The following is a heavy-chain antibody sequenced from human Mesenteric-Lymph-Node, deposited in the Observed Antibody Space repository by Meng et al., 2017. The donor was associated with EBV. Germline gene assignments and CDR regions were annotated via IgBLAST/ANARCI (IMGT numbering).Heavy chain of an antibody. V-gene: IGHV4-34*01. Sequence: QPHLQQWGAGLLKPSGTLSLTCSGYGVSFSDYYWNWIRQSPGKGLEWIGEINDSGNTNYNPSLKSRVIISVDTSKNQFSLNLSSVTAADTAVYYCVRETLGYGGINWFDPWGQGTLVTVSS. CDR3: VRETLGYGGINWFDP. D-gene: IGHD4-23*01. J-gene: IGHJ5*02. CDR1: GVSFSDYY. CDR2: INDSGNT.